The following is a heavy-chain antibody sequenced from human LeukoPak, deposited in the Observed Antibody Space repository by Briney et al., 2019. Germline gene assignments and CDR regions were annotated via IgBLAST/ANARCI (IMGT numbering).Heavy chain of an antibody. J-gene: IGHJ6*03. CDR2: IIPIFGTA. CDR1: GGTFSSYS. CDR3: ARVLLERRNYYYYYMDV. D-gene: IGHD1-20*01. Sequence: GASVKLSCKASGGTFSSYSISWVRQAPGQGLEWMGGIIPIFGTANYAQKFQGRVTITTDESTSTAYMELSSLRSEDTAVYYCARVLLERRNYYYYYMDVWGKGTTVTVSS. V-gene: IGHV1-69*05.